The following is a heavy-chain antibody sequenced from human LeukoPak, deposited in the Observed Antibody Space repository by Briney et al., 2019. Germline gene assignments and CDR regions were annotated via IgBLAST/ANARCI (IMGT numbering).Heavy chain of an antibody. CDR3: AKDAALTIFGAYYYYGMDV. Sequence: GGSLRLSCAASGFTFSSYGMHWVCQAPGKGLEWVAVIAYDGSNKYYADSVKGRFTISRDNSKNTLYLQMNSLRAEDTAVYYCAKDAALTIFGAYYYYGMDVWGQGTTVTVSS. CDR1: GFTFSSYG. V-gene: IGHV3-30*18. J-gene: IGHJ6*02. D-gene: IGHD3-3*01. CDR2: IAYDGSNK.